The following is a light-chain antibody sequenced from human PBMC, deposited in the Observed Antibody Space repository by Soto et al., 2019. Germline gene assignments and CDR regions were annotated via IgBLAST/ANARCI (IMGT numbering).Light chain of an antibody. J-gene: IGLJ1*01. CDR1: ISNIGTNY. Sequence: QSVLTQPPSVSGTPGQRVTISCSGGISNIGTNYVHWFQQLPGTAPKVLRNRDNQRPSGVPDRFSGSKSGTSASLAISGLRSEDDAEYYCAAWDDTVRSYVFGTGTKLTVL. CDR3: AAWDDTVRSYV. V-gene: IGLV1-47*01. CDR2: RDN.